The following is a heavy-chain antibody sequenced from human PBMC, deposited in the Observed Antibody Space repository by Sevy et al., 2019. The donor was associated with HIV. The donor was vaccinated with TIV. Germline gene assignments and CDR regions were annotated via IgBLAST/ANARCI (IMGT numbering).Heavy chain of an antibody. Sequence: GGSLRLSCAASGFTFSSYAMSWVRQAPGKGLEWVSAISGSGGSTYYADSVKGRFTISRDNSKNTLYLQMNSLRAEDTAVYYCATELGTYYYDSSGYYGDYWGQGTLVTVSS. CDR1: GFTFSSYA. CDR2: ISGSGGST. D-gene: IGHD3-22*01. J-gene: IGHJ4*02. V-gene: IGHV3-23*01. CDR3: ATELGTYYYDSSGYYGDY.